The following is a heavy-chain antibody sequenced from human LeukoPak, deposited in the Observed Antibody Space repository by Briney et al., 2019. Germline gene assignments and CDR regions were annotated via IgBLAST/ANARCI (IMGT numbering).Heavy chain of an antibody. CDR1: GGTFSSYA. CDR3: ARDLDYSNYRAYYYYGTDV. Sequence: ASVKVSCKASGGTFSSYAISWVRQAPGQGLEWMGGIIPIFGTANYAQKFQGRVTITADESTSTAYMELSSLRSEDTAVYYCARDLDYSNYRAYYYYGTDVWGQGTTVTVSS. D-gene: IGHD4-11*01. V-gene: IGHV1-69*13. J-gene: IGHJ6*02. CDR2: IIPIFGTA.